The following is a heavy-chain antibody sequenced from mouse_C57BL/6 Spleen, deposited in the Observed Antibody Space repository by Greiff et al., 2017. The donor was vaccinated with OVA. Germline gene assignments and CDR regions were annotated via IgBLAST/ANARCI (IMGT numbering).Heavy chain of an antibody. J-gene: IGHJ1*03. CDR1: GFTFSSYA. CDR2: ISSGGDYT. V-gene: IGHV5-9-1*02. Sequence: EVMLVESGEGLVKPGGSLKLSCAASGFTFSSYAMSWVRQTPEKRLEWVAYISSGGDYTYYADTVKGRFTLSRDNARNTRYLQMSSLKSEDTAMXYCTRAYDYDGWYFDGWGTGATVTVAS. D-gene: IGHD2-4*01. CDR3: TRAYDYDGWYFDG.